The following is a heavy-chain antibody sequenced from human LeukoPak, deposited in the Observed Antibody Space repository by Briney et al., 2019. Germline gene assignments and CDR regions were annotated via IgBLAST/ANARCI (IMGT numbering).Heavy chain of an antibody. CDR1: GYTFTSYG. CDR3: ARDRSMIVVVSLSDAFDI. V-gene: IGHV1-18*01. CDR2: ISAYNGNT. D-gene: IGHD3-22*01. Sequence: EASVKVSCKASGYTFTSYGISWVRQAPGQGLEWMGWISAYNGNTNYAQKLQDRVTMTTDTSTSTAYMELRSLRSDDTAVYYCARDRSMIVVVSLSDAFDIWGQGTVVTVSS. J-gene: IGHJ3*02.